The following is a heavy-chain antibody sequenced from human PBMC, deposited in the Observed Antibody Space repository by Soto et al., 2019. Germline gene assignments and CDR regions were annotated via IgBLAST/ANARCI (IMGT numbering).Heavy chain of an antibody. Sequence: ASVKVSCKVSGYTLTELSMHWVRQAPGKGLEWMGGFDPEDGETIYAQKFQGRVTMTEDTSTDTAYMELSSLRSEDTAVYYCATEHIVVVPAAPTTYGMDVWGQGTTVTVSS. CDR3: ATEHIVVVPAAPTTYGMDV. CDR1: GYTLTELS. V-gene: IGHV1-24*01. D-gene: IGHD2-2*01. CDR2: FDPEDGET. J-gene: IGHJ6*02.